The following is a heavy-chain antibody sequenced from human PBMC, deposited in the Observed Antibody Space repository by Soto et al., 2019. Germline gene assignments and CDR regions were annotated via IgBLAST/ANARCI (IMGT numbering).Heavy chain of an antibody. D-gene: IGHD6-13*01. CDR2: IFHSGST. J-gene: IGHJ5*02. CDR3: VRGGIAGNWFDP. V-gene: IGHV4-31*03. CDR1: GGSITSGGFY. Sequence: NPSETLSLTCSVSGGSITSGGFYWSWIRQHPGKGLEWIAYIFHSGSTDYNPSLKSRVIISADTSKNQFSLKLTSVTAADTAVYYCVRGGIAGNWFDPWGQGTLVTVSS.